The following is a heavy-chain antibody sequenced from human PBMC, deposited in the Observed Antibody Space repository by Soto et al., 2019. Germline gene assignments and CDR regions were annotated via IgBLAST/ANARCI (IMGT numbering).Heavy chain of an antibody. Sequence: GGSLRLSCAASGFTFSSYAMSWVRQAPGKGLEWVSAISGSGGSTYYADSVKGRFTISRDNSKNPLYLQMNSLRAEDTAVYYCAKEEVDYYGSGSYHPWFDPWGQGTLVTVSS. V-gene: IGHV3-23*01. CDR2: ISGSGGST. D-gene: IGHD3-10*01. J-gene: IGHJ5*02. CDR1: GFTFSSYA. CDR3: AKEEVDYYGSGSYHPWFDP.